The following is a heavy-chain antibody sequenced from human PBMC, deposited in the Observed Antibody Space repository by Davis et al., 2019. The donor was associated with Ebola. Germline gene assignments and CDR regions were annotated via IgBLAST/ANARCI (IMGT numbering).Heavy chain of an antibody. Sequence: GESLKISCTGSGYSFTSYRHGWVRQMPGKGLEWMGIIYPRDSDTRYSPSFQGQVTFSADKAISTAYLQWSSLKASDTAMYYCARGSGWYEHWGQGTLVTVSS. CDR3: ARGSGWYEH. D-gene: IGHD6-19*01. CDR2: IYPRDSDT. CDR1: GYSFTSYR. J-gene: IGHJ1*01. V-gene: IGHV5-51*01.